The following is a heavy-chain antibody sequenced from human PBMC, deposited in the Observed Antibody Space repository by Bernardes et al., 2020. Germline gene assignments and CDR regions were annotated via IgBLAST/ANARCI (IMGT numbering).Heavy chain of an antibody. V-gene: IGHV3-23*01. J-gene: IGHJ5*02. D-gene: IGHD3-3*01. CDR3: AKASEYYDFWSGWGP. CDR2: ISGSGGST. Sequence: GSLRLSCAASGFTFSSYAMSWVRQAPGKGLEWVSAISGSGGSTYYADSVKGRFTISRDNSKNTLYLQMNSLRAEDTAVYYCAKASEYYDFWSGWGPWGQGTLVTVSS. CDR1: GFTFSSYA.